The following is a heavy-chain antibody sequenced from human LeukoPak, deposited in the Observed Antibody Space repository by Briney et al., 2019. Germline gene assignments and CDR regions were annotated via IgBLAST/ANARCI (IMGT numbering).Heavy chain of an antibody. Sequence: GESLEISCKGSGYRFTSYWIGWVRQMPGKGLEWMGIIYPRDSDTTYSPSFQGQVAISADKSISTAYLQWSSLKASDTAMYYCARHSNYDSSGYYHDDYDYWGQGTLVTVTS. CDR3: ARHSNYDSSGYYHDDYDY. V-gene: IGHV5-51*01. J-gene: IGHJ4*02. CDR1: GYRFTSYW. D-gene: IGHD3-22*01. CDR2: IYPRDSDT.